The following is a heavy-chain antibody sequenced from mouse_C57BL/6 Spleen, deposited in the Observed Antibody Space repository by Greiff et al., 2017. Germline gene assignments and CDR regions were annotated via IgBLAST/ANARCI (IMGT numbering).Heavy chain of an antibody. V-gene: IGHV1-80*01. CDR1: GYAFSSYW. CDR3: ARQGLVTTGYFDY. J-gene: IGHJ2*01. CDR2: IYPGDGDT. Sequence: LQQSGASVKISCKASGYAFSSYWMNWVKQRPGKGLEWIGQIYPGDGDTNYNGKFKGKATLTADKSSSTAYMQLSSLTSEDSAVYFCARQGLVTTGYFDYWGQGTTLTVSS. D-gene: IGHD2-2*01.